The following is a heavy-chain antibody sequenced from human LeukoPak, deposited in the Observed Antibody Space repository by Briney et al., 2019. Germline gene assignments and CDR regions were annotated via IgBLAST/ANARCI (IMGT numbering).Heavy chain of an antibody. D-gene: IGHD3-22*01. J-gene: IGHJ4*02. Sequence: GGSLSLSRAASGFIYRDYYLRWIRQPPARGREWVSYSSDGACTIYYADSVKGPFTISKDNAKNSLYMQMNSLKVEDTAVDYCARRSSRYYQQLATCDFGGQGIRVTVS. CDR1: GFIYRDYY. V-gene: IGHV3-11*04. CDR2: SSDGACTI. CDR3: ARRSSRYYQQLATCDF.